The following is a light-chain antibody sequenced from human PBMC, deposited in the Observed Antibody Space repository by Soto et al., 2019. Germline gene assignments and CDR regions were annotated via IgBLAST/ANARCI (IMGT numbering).Light chain of an antibody. CDR2: GAG. V-gene: IGKV3-20*01. Sequence: EVVLTQSPGTLSLSPGQKATLSCRANQSVSSSYLAWYQHKPGQAPRLLMFGAGSRATGIPGRFSGSGSGTHFTLIINKLEPEDFAVYYCQQYGSIPHTFGQGTKLEIK. CDR3: QQYGSIPHT. CDR1: QSVSSSY. J-gene: IGKJ2*01.